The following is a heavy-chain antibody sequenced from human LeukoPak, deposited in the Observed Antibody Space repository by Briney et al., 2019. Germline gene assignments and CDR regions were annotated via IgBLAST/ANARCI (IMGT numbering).Heavy chain of an antibody. CDR1: GFTFSSHA. Sequence: GGSLRLSCAASGFTFSSHAMSWVRQAPGKGLEWVSSISSSSSYIYYADSVKGRFTISRDNAKNSLYLQMNSLRAEDTAVYYCARDSDSSGYYLGYWGQGTLVTVSS. CDR2: ISSSSSYI. D-gene: IGHD3-22*01. CDR3: ARDSDSSGYYLGY. J-gene: IGHJ4*02. V-gene: IGHV3-21*01.